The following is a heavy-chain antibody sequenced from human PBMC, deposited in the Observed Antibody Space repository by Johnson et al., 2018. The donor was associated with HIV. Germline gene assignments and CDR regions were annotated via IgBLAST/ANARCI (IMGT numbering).Heavy chain of an antibody. J-gene: IGHJ3*02. D-gene: IGHD4-17*01. CDR1: GFTFSSYA. CDR3: ARGEDGVDAFDI. V-gene: IGHV3-30*04. Sequence: QVQLVESGGGLVKPGGSLRLSCAASGFTFSSYAMHWVRQAPGKGLEWVAVISYDGSNTYFADSVKGRFTISRDNSKNTLYLQMNSLRAEDTAVYYCARGEDGVDAFDIWGQGTMVTVSS. CDR2: ISYDGSNT.